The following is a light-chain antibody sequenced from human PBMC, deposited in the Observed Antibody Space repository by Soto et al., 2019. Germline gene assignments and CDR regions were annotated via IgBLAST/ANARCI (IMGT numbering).Light chain of an antibody. CDR3: QLSGT. CDR2: GTS. CDR1: QSIASSY. Sequence: IVLTQSPGTLSLSPGDTATLSCRASQSIASSYVAWYQQKPGQPPSLLVYGTSTRATGIPDRFSGSGSGTDFTLSISRLEPEDFAVYFCQLSGTFGPGTKV. V-gene: IGKV3-20*01. J-gene: IGKJ3*01.